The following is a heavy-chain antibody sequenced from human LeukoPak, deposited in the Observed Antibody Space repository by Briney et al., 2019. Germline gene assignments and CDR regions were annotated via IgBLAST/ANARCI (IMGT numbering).Heavy chain of an antibody. D-gene: IGHD6-19*01. CDR3: ARYSSGWYGVPYY. V-gene: IGHV1-2*02. CDR2: INPNSGGT. CDR1: GYTFTGYY. Sequence: ASVKVSCKASGYTFTGYYMHWVRQAPGQGLEWMGWINPNSGGTNYAQKFQGRVTVTRDTSISTAYMELSRLRSDDTAVYYCARYSSGWYGVPYYWGQGTLVTVSS. J-gene: IGHJ4*02.